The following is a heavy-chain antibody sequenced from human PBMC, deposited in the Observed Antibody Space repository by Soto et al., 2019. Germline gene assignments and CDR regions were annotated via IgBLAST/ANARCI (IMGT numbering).Heavy chain of an antibody. V-gene: IGHV5-51*01. CDR2: IYPGDSDT. CDR1: GYSFTSYW. CDR3: ARGAYCSGGSCYRGAVRYYGMDV. Sequence: GESLKISCKGSGYSFTSYWIGWVRQMPGKGLEWMGIIYPGDSDTRYSPSFQGQVTISADKSISTAYLQWSSLKASDTAMYYCARGAYCSGGSCYRGAVRYYGMDVWGQGTTVTVSS. D-gene: IGHD2-15*01. J-gene: IGHJ6*02.